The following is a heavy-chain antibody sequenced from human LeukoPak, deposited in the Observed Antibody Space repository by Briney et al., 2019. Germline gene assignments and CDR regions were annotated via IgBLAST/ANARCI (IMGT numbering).Heavy chain of an antibody. CDR1: GFTFSSYS. CDR2: ISSSSSYI. J-gene: IGHJ6*03. V-gene: IGHV3-21*01. CDR3: ARGDYSSSPPMDV. D-gene: IGHD6-13*01. Sequence: RSGGSLRLSRAASGFTFSSYSMNCVRQAPGKGLEWVSSISSSSSYIYYADSVKGRFTTSRNNAKNSLYLQMNSLRAEDTAVYYCARGDYSSSPPMDVWGKGTTVTVSS.